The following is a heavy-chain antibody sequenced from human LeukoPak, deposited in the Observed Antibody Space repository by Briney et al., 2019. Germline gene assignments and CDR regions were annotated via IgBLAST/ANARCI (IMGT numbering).Heavy chain of an antibody. CDR1: GGSFSGYY. CDR3: ARSIRDPGEI. V-gene: IGHV4-34*01. CDR2: INHSGST. Sequence: SETLSLTCAVYGGSFSGYYWSWIRQPPGKGLEWIGEINHSGSTNYNPSLKSRVTISVDTSKNQFSLKLSSVTAADTAVYYCARSIRDPGEIWGQGTPVTVSS. J-gene: IGHJ4*02. D-gene: IGHD7-27*01.